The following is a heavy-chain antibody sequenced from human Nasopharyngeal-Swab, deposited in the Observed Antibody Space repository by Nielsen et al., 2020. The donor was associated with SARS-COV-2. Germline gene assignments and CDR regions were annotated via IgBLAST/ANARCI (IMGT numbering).Heavy chain of an antibody. Sequence: ASVKVSCKVSGYTLTELSMHLVRQSPGKWLEWMVGFDPEDGETIYAQKFQGRVTMTEDTSTDTAYMELSSLRSEDTAVYYCATSLPALLWFGESTRGYYYGMDVWGQGTTVTFSS. CDR3: ATSLPALLWFGESTRGYYYGMDV. CDR1: GYTLTELS. V-gene: IGHV1-24*01. J-gene: IGHJ6*02. CDR2: FDPEDGET. D-gene: IGHD3-10*01.